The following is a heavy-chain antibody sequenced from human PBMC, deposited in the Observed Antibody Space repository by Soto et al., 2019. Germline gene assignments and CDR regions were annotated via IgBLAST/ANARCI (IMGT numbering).Heavy chain of an antibody. CDR2: ISGSGGST. CDR1: GFTFSSYA. V-gene: IGHV3-23*01. Sequence: EVQLLESGGGLVQPGGSLRLSCAASGFTFSSYAMSWVPQAPGKGLEWVSAISGSGGSTYYADSVKGRFTISRDNSKNTLYLQMNSLRAEDTAVYYCAKTTEKFSGWYDYWGQGTLVTVSS. D-gene: IGHD6-19*01. CDR3: AKTTEKFSGWYDY. J-gene: IGHJ4*02.